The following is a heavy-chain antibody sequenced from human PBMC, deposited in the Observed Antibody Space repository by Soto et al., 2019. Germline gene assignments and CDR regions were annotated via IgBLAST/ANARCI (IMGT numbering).Heavy chain of an antibody. CDR1: GFTFSSYS. V-gene: IGHV3-48*02. Sequence: SLRLSCAASGFTFSSYSMNWVRQAPGKGLEWVSYISSSSSTIYYADSVKGRFTISRDNAKNSLYLQMNSLRDEDTAVYYCARAFWSGYYTWAYYYYYGMDVWGQGTTVTVSS. CDR2: ISSSSSTI. J-gene: IGHJ6*02. D-gene: IGHD3-3*01. CDR3: ARAFWSGYYTWAYYYYYGMDV.